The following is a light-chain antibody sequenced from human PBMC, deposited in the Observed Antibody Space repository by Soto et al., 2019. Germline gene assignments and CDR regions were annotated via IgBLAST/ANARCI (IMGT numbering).Light chain of an antibody. CDR1: QGISSY. V-gene: IGKV1-9*01. J-gene: IGKJ1*01. CDR2: AAS. CDR3: QQYNNYFWT. Sequence: IQLTQSPSSLSASVGDRVTITCRASQGISSYLAWYQQKPGKAPKLLIYAASTLESGVPSRFSGSGSGTEFTLTISSLQPDDFATYYCQQYNNYFWTFGQGTKVDIK.